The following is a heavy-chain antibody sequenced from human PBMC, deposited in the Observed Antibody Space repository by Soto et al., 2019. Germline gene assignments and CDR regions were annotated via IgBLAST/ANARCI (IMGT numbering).Heavy chain of an antibody. CDR1: GGTFSSYN. J-gene: IGHJ5*02. CDR2: IIPILGIA. Sequence: QVQLVQSGAEVKKPGSSVKVSCKASGGTFSSYNISWVRQAPGQGLEWMGRIIPILGIANYAQKFQGRVTITADKSTSTAYMELSSLRSEDTAVYYCARDTEEDYYDSSGYSPWGQGTLVTVSS. CDR3: ARDTEEDYYDSSGYSP. D-gene: IGHD3-22*01. V-gene: IGHV1-69*08.